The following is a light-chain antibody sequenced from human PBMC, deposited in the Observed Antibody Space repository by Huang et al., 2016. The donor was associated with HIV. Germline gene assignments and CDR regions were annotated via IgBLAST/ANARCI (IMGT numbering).Light chain of an antibody. V-gene: IGKV3-11*01. CDR1: QSVGSY. J-gene: IGKJ1*01. CDR3: QQRSDWPRT. Sequence: EIVLTQSPATLSLSPGERATLSCRASQSVGSYLAWYQQKPGQSPSILIFDASNRATGIPARFSGSGSGTAFTRTISSLEPEDFAVYYCQQRSDWPRTFGQGTKVEIK. CDR2: DAS.